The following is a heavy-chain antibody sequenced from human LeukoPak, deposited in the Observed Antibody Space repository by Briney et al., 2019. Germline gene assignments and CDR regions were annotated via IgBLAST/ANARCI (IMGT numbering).Heavy chain of an antibody. CDR1: GGSISSSSYY. CDR2: IYYSGST. J-gene: IGHJ6*02. CDR3: ARDIVVVVAATRGSYYYGMDV. D-gene: IGHD2-15*01. Sequence: SETLSLTCTVSGGSISSSSYYWGWIRQPPGRGLEWIGSIYYSGSTYYNPSLKSRVTISVDTSKNQFSLKLSSVTAADTAAYYCARDIVVVVAATRGSYYYGMDVWGQGTTVTVSS. V-gene: IGHV4-39*01.